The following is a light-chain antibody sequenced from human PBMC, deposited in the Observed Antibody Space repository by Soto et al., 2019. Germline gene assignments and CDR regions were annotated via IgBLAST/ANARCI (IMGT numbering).Light chain of an antibody. CDR3: QQYGNSPFT. J-gene: IGKJ3*01. V-gene: IGKV3-20*01. CDR2: GAS. CDR1: QSVGNN. Sequence: EIVLTQSPGTLSLSPGERATLSCRASQSVGNNLAWYQQKPGQAPRLLIYGASNRATGIPDRFSGSGSGTDFTLTISRMEPEDFALYYYQQYGNSPFTFGPGTKVDIK.